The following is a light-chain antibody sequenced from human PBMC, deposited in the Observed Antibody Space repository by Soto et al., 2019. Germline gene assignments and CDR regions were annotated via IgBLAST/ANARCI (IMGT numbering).Light chain of an antibody. CDR2: SYN. J-gene: IGLJ1*01. CDR1: SSNIGSNT. CDR3: AAWDDSLNGYV. Sequence: QSVLTQPPSASGTPGQRVTISCSGSSSNIGSNTVNWYQQLQGTAPKLLIYSYNQRPSGVTDRFSGSKSVTSPSLAISGLQSEDEDDYYCAAWDDSLNGYVFGTGTKVTVL. V-gene: IGLV1-44*01.